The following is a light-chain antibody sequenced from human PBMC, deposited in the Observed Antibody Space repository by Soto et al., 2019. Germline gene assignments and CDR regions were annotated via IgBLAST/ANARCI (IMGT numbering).Light chain of an antibody. CDR3: QQRNSWPLT. J-gene: IGKJ4*01. CDR2: DAS. CDR1: QNVGGY. Sequence: ETVLRQSPATVALSPGERATLSCRASQNVGGYLAWYQQKPGQAPRLLISDASNRAAGIPARFSGIGSGTDFTLTISSLEPEDFAVYYCQQRNSWPLTFGGGTKVDIK. V-gene: IGKV3-11*01.